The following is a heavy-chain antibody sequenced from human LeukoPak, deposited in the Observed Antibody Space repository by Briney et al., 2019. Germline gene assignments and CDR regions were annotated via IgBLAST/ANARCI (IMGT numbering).Heavy chain of an antibody. CDR2: IHYSGNT. CDR1: GGSISSYS. D-gene: IGHD6-19*01. V-gene: IGHV4-59*01. J-gene: IGHJ5*02. CDR3: AKSHGSDWYSRLDP. Sequence: PSETLSLTCTVSGGSISSYSWSWIRQPPEKGLEYIGYIHYSGNTNYNPSLKSRVTISADTSKNQFSLKLSSVTAADTAVYYCAKSHGSDWYSRLDPWGQGTLVTVSS.